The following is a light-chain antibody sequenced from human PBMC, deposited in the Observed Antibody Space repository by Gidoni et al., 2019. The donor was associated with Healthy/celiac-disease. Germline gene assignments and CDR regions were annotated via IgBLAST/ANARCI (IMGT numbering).Light chain of an antibody. CDR3: MQALQSWT. V-gene: IGKV2-28*01. Sequence: DIVMTQSPLSLPVTPGEPASISCRSSQSLLHSNGYNYLDWYLQKPGQSPQLLIYLGSNRASGVHDRFSGSGSGTDFTLKSSRVEAEDVGVYYCMQALQSWTFGQGTKVGIK. CDR2: LGS. J-gene: IGKJ1*01. CDR1: QSLLHSNGYNY.